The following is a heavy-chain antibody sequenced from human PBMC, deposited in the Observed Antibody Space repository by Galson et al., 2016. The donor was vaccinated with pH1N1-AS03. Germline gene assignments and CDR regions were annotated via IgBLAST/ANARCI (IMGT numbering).Heavy chain of an antibody. J-gene: IGHJ6*02. Sequence: SVKVSCKASGGDFRSFAINWMRQAPGQGLEWMGGIIPSLSTPVYAQQFQGRGSITADDSTYTVFMEVNRLTSEATAVYYCARFDGNFDVWRGRFYYGMDVWGQGTTVKVSS. CDR2: IIPSLSTP. CDR1: GGDFRSFA. D-gene: IGHD3-3*01. V-gene: IGHV1-69*13. CDR3: ARFDGNFDVWRGRFYYGMDV.